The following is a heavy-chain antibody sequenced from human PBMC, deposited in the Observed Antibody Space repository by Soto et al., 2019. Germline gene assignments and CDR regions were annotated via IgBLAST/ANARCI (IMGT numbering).Heavy chain of an antibody. CDR3: AKGLGNAKEV. V-gene: IGHV3-23*01. CDR1: GFNFGRYG. CDR2: LTASGLNT. D-gene: IGHD2-8*01. Sequence: EVQLLESGGGLVQPGGSLRLSCSASGFNFGRYGMSWVRQAPGKGLEWVSGLTASGLNTYYTDSVKGRFTISRDNSRNTVYLQMSGLGVEDPAVYHCAKGLGNAKEVWGQGTTVTVSS. J-gene: IGHJ6*02.